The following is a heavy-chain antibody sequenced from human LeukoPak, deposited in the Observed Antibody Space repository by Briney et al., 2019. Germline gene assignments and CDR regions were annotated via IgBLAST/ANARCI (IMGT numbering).Heavy chain of an antibody. CDR3: ARDYGSGSYYNGRNGMDV. V-gene: IGHV4-59*01. Sequence: SETLSLTCAVYGGSFSGYYWSWIRQPPGKGLEWIGYIYYSGSTNYNPSLKSRVTISVDTSKNQFSLKLSSVTAADTAVYYCARDYGSGSYYNGRNGMDVWGQGTTVTVSS. D-gene: IGHD3-10*01. CDR1: GGSFSGYY. CDR2: IYYSGST. J-gene: IGHJ6*02.